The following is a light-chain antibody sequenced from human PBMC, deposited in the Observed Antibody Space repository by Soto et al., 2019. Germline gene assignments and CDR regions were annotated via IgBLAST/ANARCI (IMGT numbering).Light chain of an antibody. CDR2: DAS. V-gene: IGKV3-11*01. CDR1: QSVSSK. CDR3: QQRSNWPRIT. Sequence: EIVMTQSPASLSVSPGEGATLSCRASQSVSSKLAWYQQKPGQAPRLLIYDASSRASGIPARFSGSGSGTDFTLTISSLEPEDFAVYYCQQRSNWPRITFGQGTRLE. J-gene: IGKJ5*01.